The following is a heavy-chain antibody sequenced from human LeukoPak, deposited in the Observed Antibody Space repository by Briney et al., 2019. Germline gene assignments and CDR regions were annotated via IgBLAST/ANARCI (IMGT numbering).Heavy chain of an antibody. CDR3: ARPKMVYAQYYFDY. J-gene: IGHJ4*02. CDR1: GFTFSSYA. D-gene: IGHD2-8*01. V-gene: IGHV3-23*01. CDR2: ISGSGGST. Sequence: GGSLRLSCAPPGFTFSSYAMSWVRQAPGRGLEWVSAISGSGGSTYYADSVKGRFTISRDNSKNTLYLQMNSLRAEDTAVYYCARPKMVYAQYYFDYWGQGTLVTVSS.